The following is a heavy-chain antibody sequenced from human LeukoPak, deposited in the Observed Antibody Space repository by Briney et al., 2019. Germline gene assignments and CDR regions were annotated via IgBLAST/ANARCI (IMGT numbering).Heavy chain of an antibody. CDR1: GFTISGDA. CDR2: ISFDGTNK. J-gene: IGHJ3*01. Sequence: GGSLRLSCTASGFTISGDAMHWVRQAPGKGLQWVADISFDGTNKNYADSVKGRFTISRDNSKNTLFLQMNSLTTDDTAPFYCARETHDALDLWGPGTLVTVSS. V-gene: IGHV3-30*04. CDR3: ARETHDALDL.